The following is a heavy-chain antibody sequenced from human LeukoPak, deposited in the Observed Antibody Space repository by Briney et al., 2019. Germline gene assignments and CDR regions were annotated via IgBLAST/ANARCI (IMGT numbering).Heavy chain of an antibody. CDR2: IYYSGST. CDR1: GGSISSYY. CDR3: ARHNGPGIAVF. J-gene: IGHJ4*02. Sequence: SETLSLTCTVSGGSISSYYWSWIRQPPGKGLEWIGYIYYSGSTNYNPSLKSRVTISVDTSKNQFSLKLSFVTAADTAVYYCARHNGPGIAVFWGQGTLVTVSS. V-gene: IGHV4-59*08. D-gene: IGHD6-19*01.